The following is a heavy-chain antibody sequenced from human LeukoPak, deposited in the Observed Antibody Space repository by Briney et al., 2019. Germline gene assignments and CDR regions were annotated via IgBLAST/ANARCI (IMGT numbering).Heavy chain of an antibody. CDR2: IYYSGST. CDR1: GGSISSSSYY. V-gene: IGHV4-39*01. CDR3: ARRVRHHSYYYYGMDV. J-gene: IGHJ6*02. D-gene: IGHD4-23*01. Sequence: TSETLSPTCTVSGGSISSSSYYWGWIRQPPGKGLEWIGSIYYSGSTYYNPSLKSRVTISVDTSKNQFSLKLSSVTAADTAAYYCARRVRHHSYYYYGMDVWGQGTTVTVSS.